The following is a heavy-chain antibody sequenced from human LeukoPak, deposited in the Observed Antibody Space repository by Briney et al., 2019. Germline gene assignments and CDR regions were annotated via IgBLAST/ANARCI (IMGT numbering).Heavy chain of an antibody. D-gene: IGHD1-26*01. J-gene: IGHJ4*02. CDR1: GFTFDDYA. CDR2: ISWNSGSI. V-gene: IGHV3-9*01. CDR3: ARRVGATTFDY. Sequence: GGSLRLSCAASGFTFDDYAMHWVRQAPGKGLEWVSGISWNSGSIGYADSVKGRFTISRGNAKNSLYLQMNSLRAEVTALYYCARRVGATTFDYWGQGTLVTVSS.